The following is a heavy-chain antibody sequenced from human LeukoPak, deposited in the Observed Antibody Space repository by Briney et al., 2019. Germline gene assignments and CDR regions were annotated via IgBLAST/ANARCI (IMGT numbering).Heavy chain of an antibody. CDR1: GFTFSSYS. D-gene: IGHD1-26*01. CDR3: ARAGIYYYYGMDV. J-gene: IGHJ6*02. V-gene: IGHV3-21*01. CDR2: ISSSSSYI. Sequence: NSGGSLRLSCAASGFTFSSYSMNWVRQAPGKGLEWVSSISSSSSYIYYADSVKGRFTISRDNAKNSLYLQMNSLRAEDTAAYYCARAGIYYYYGMDVWGQGTTVTVSS.